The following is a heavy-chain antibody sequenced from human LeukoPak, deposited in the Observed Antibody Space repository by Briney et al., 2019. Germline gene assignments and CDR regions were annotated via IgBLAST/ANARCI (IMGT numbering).Heavy chain of an antibody. CDR3: ARDKEGFYDFWSGSNAFDI. CDR1: RGTFSSYT. CDR2: IIPILGIA. D-gene: IGHD3-3*01. Sequence: GSSVKVSCKASRGTFSSYTISWVRQAPGQGLEWMGRIIPILGIANYAQKFQGRVTITADKSTSTAYMELSSLRSEDTAVYYCARDKEGFYDFWSGSNAFDIWGQGTMVTVSS. V-gene: IGHV1-69*04. J-gene: IGHJ3*02.